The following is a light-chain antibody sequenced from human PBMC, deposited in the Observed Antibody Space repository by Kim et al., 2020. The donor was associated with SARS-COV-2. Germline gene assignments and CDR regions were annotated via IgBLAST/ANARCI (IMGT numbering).Light chain of an antibody. CDR3: QQYAGSPIT. Sequence: SPGERTILTCRGSQGVNSNFLGWYQQKPGRAPRLLVYGPSIRGTGIPDRFSGSGSGTDFTLTISRLETEDFAVYYCQQYAGSPITFGQGTRLEIK. CDR1: QGVNSNF. V-gene: IGKV3-20*01. CDR2: GPS. J-gene: IGKJ5*01.